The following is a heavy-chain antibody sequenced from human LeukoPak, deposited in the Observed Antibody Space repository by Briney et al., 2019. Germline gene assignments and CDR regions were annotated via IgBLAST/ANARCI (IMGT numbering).Heavy chain of an antibody. J-gene: IGHJ2*01. Sequence: SETLSLTCTVSGDSISSSSYYWSWIRQPPGKGLEWIGYIYYSGSTNYNPSLKSRVTISVDTSKNQFSLKLSSVTAADTAVYYCARRGIIAARLEYFDLWGRGTLVTVSS. CDR1: GDSISSSSYY. D-gene: IGHD6-6*01. CDR2: IYYSGST. V-gene: IGHV4-61*05. CDR3: ARRGIIAARLEYFDL.